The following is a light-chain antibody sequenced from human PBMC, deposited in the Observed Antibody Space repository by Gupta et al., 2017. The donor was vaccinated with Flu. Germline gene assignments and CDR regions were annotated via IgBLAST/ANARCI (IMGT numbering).Light chain of an antibody. V-gene: IGLV1-44*01. CDR2: SNN. CDR3: AAWDDSLNGPV. J-gene: IGLJ3*02. Sequence: QSVLPQPPSASGTPGQEAPTSCSGSGSNVGSNTINWYQQLPGNGPKLVIYSNNQRPPGVPDRFAGPKSGPSASLAISGLQSEDEADYSCAAWDDSLNGPVFGGGTKLTVL. CDR1: GSNVGSNT.